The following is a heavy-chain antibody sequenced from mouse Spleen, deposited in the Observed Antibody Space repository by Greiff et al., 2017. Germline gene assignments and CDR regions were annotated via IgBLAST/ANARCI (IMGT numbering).Heavy chain of an antibody. CDR3: ARASTVEDPYFDY. Sequence: VHLQQSGPVLVKPGASVKMSCKASGYTFTDYYMNWVKQSHGKSLEWIGAINPYNGGTSYNQKFKGKATLTVDKSSSTAYMQLNSLTSEDSAVYCCARASTVEDPYFDYWGQGTTLTVSS. D-gene: IGHD1-1*01. J-gene: IGHJ2*01. CDR2: INPYNGGT. CDR1: GYTFTDYY. V-gene: IGHV1-19*01.